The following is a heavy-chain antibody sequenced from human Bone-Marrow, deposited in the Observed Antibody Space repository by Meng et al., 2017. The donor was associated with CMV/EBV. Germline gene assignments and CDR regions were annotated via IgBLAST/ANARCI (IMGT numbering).Heavy chain of an antibody. Sequence: GEYLKISCPVSGFTFNSYAMYWVRQAPGKGLEWVSAIRGNDGDTYYADSVKGRFTIFRDNSKNTLYLQMNSLRAEDTAVYYCAKDTRLGVTTSFEFWGPGTLVTVSS. D-gene: IGHD4-17*01. J-gene: IGHJ4*02. CDR1: GFTFNSYA. V-gene: IGHV3-23*01. CDR3: AKDTRLGVTTSFEF. CDR2: IRGNDGDT.